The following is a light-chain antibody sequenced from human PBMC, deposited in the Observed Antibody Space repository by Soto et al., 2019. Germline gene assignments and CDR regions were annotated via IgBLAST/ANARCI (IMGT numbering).Light chain of an antibody. CDR1: QSISTW. J-gene: IGKJ2*01. CDR3: QQYETYYT. V-gene: IGKV1-5*03. Sequence: DIQMTQSPSTLSASVGERVTITCRASQSISTWLAWYQQKPGKAPNLLIYKASNLESGVPSRFSGSGSGTEFTLTISGLQRDDFATYYCQQYETYYTFGQGTKLEIK. CDR2: KAS.